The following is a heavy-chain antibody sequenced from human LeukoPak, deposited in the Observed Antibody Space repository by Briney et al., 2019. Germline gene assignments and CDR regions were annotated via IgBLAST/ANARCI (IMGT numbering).Heavy chain of an antibody. CDR3: ARDVALDY. Sequence: GGSLRLSCAASGFTFSSYGMHWVRQAPGKGLEWVAVICYDGSNKYYADSVKGRFTISIDNSKNTLYLQMNSLRAEDTAVYYCARDVALDYWGQGTLVTVSS. CDR2: ICYDGSNK. V-gene: IGHV3-33*01. CDR1: GFTFSSYG. J-gene: IGHJ4*02.